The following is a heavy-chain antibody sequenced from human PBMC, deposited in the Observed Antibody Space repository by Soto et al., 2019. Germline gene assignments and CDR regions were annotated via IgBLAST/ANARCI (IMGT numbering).Heavy chain of an antibody. CDR3: ATVLSAAFDI. CDR1: GITFSDYS. Sequence: GGSLRLSCAVSGITFSDYSINWVRQAPGKGLEWVSGISGGTGTTYYADSVKGRFTISRDNSKNTVYLQMNSLRAEDTALYYCATVLSAAFDIWGQGTMVTVAS. CDR2: ISGGTGTT. J-gene: IGHJ3*02. V-gene: IGHV3-23*01.